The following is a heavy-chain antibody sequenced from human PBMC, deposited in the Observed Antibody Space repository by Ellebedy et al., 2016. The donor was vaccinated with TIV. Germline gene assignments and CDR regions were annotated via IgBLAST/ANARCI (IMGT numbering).Heavy chain of an antibody. Sequence: GGSLRLXXAASGFTFSSYAMHWVRQAPGKGLEWVAVISYDGSNKYYADSVKGRFTISRDNSKNTLYLQMNSLRAEDTAVYYCARGPLVGATTRGAFDIWGQGTMVTVSS. V-gene: IGHV3-30*04. J-gene: IGHJ3*02. CDR3: ARGPLVGATTRGAFDI. CDR1: GFTFSSYA. CDR2: ISYDGSNK. D-gene: IGHD1-26*01.